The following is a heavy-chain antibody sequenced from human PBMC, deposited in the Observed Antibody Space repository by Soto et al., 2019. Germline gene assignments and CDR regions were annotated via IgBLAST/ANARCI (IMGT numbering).Heavy chain of an antibody. J-gene: IGHJ2*01. CDR3: ATKFPGSTSRPDYWYFDL. D-gene: IGHD2-2*01. CDR2: ISGGGDAP. CDR1: GFTFINYA. Sequence: EVQLLESGGGLVQPGGSLRLSCAGSGFTFINYAMNWVRQAPGKGLEWVSTISGGGDAPFFADSVRGRFTIFRDNSKNTVTLQMNTLGVDDTAVDFCATKFPGSTSRPDYWYFDLWGRCTLVTVSS. V-gene: IGHV3-23*01.